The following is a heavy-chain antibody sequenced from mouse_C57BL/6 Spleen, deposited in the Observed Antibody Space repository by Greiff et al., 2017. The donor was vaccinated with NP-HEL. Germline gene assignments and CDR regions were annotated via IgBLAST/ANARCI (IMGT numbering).Heavy chain of an antibody. CDR2: IDPETGGT. D-gene: IGHD1-1*01. J-gene: IGHJ3*01. CDR1: GYTFTDYE. CDR3: TREGDIDYYGSREFAY. Sequence: QVQLQQSGAELVRPGASVTLSCKASGYTFTDYEMHWVKQTPVHGLEWIGAIDPETGGTAYNQKFKGKAILTADKSSSTAYMELRSLTSEDSAVYYCTREGDIDYYGSREFAYWGQGTLVTVSA. V-gene: IGHV1-15*01.